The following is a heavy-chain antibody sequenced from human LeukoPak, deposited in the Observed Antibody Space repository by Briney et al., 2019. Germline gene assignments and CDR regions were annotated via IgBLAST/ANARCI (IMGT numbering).Heavy chain of an antibody. D-gene: IGHD6-13*01. CDR2: IYSGGST. Sequence: GGSLRLSCAASGFAVSSNYMSWVRQAPGKGLEWVSVIYSGGSTYYADSVKGRFTISRDNSQNTLYLQMNSLRAEDTAVYYCAKLIAAAGDYWGQGTLVTVSS. CDR3: AKLIAAAGDY. V-gene: IGHV3-53*01. J-gene: IGHJ4*02. CDR1: GFAVSSNY.